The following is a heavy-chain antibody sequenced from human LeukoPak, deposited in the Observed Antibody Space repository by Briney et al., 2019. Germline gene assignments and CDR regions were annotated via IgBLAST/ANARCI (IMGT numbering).Heavy chain of an antibody. Sequence: LWASVKVSCTASGYTFTGYYMHWVRQAPGQGLEWMGWISPNSGGTNYAQKFQGRVTMTRDTSISTAYMELSRLRSDDTAVYYCARDCGYCSGGSCYNWFDSWGQGTLVTVSS. CDR3: ARDCGYCSGGSCYNWFDS. CDR2: ISPNSGGT. V-gene: IGHV1-2*02. J-gene: IGHJ5*01. CDR1: GYTFTGYY. D-gene: IGHD2-15*01.